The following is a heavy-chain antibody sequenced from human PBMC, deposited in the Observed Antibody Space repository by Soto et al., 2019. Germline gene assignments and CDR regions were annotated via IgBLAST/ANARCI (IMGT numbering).Heavy chain of an antibody. D-gene: IGHD6-13*01. Sequence: SETLSLTCAVSGGSISSSNWWSWVRQPPGKGLEWIGEIYHSGGTNYNPSLKSRVTISVDKSKNQFSLKLSSVTAADTAVYYCARASAAAAPYYFDYWGQGTLVTVS. J-gene: IGHJ4*02. CDR1: GGSISSSNW. CDR2: IYHSGGT. V-gene: IGHV4-4*02. CDR3: ARASAAAAPYYFDY.